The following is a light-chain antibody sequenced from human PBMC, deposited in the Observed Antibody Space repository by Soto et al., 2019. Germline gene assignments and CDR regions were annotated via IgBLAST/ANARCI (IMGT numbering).Light chain of an antibody. V-gene: IGLV2-14*01. CDR1: SSDVGGYNY. CDR3: SSYTSTSTLV. CDR2: DVS. J-gene: IGLJ2*01. Sequence: QSALTQPASVSGSPGQSITISCTGTSSDVGGYNYVSWYQQHPGKAPKLMIYDVSNRPSGISNRFSGSKSGNTASLTISGPQAEDEADYYSSSYTSTSTLVFGGGTQLTVL.